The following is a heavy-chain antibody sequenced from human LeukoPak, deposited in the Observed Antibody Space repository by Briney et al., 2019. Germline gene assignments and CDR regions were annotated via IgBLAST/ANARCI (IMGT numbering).Heavy chain of an antibody. Sequence: ASVKVSCKASGYTFTNYGISWVRQAPGQGLEWMGWISAYNGNTNYAQKVQDRVTMTTDTSTSTGYMELRSLRSDDTAVYYCARGRDGYNXTADYWGQGTLVTVSS. CDR1: GYTFTNYG. CDR3: ARGRDGYNXTADY. CDR2: ISAYNGNT. D-gene: IGHD5-24*01. V-gene: IGHV1-18*01. J-gene: IGHJ4*02.